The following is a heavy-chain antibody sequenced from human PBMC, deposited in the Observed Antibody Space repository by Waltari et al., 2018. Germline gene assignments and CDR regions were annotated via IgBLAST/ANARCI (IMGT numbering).Heavy chain of an antibody. CDR2: VSHSGST. V-gene: IGHV4-38-2*01. CDR1: GGSLRSGYY. D-gene: IGHD6-19*01. Sequence: QVQLQQSGPGQVKPSETLSLTCAGSGGSLRSGYYWGWIRQPLGKGLEWIGSVSHSGSTYYNPSLKSRVTISIHMSKHQFSLELRSVTAADTAVYFCASDLGGTAVATDAFDIWGQGTMVIVSS. J-gene: IGHJ3*02. CDR3: ASDLGGTAVATDAFDI.